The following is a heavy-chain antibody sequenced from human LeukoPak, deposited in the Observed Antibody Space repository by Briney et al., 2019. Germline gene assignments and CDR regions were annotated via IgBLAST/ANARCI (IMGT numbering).Heavy chain of an antibody. J-gene: IGHJ3*02. CDR3: AKKAKGIAVAGPDAFDI. CDR1: GFTFSSYA. CDR2: ISGSGAST. Sequence: GGSLRLSCAASGFTFSSYAMSWVRQAPGKGLEWVSAISGSGASTYYADSVKGRFTISRDNSKNTLYLQMNGLRAEDTAVYYCAKKAKGIAVAGPDAFDIWGQGTMVTVSS. D-gene: IGHD6-19*01. V-gene: IGHV3-23*01.